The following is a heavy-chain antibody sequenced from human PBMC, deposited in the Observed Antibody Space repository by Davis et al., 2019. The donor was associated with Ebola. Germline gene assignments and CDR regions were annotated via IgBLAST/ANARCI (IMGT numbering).Heavy chain of an antibody. CDR2: ISYDGSNE. D-gene: IGHD4-17*01. CDR3: ARDWRDYGDYNPFDP. CDR1: GFTFSRYG. Sequence: PGGSLRLSCAASGFTFSRYGMHWVRQAPGKGLEWVALISYDGSNEYYPDSLKGRFTISRDNSKNSLYLQMNNLRTEDTAIYYCARDWRDYGDYNPFDPWGQGTLVTVSS. V-gene: IGHV3-30*03. J-gene: IGHJ5*02.